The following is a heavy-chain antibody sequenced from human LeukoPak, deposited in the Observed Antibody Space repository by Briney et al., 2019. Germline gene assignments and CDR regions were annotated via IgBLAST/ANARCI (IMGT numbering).Heavy chain of an antibody. CDR1: GYTFTSYY. D-gene: IGHD5-24*01. Sequence: RASVQVSCKASGYTFTSYYMHWVRQAPGQGLEWMGIINPSGGSTSYAQKFQGRVTMTRDTSTSTVYMELSGLRSEDTAVYYCARAKVGGGYYLTYFDYWGQGTLVTVSS. V-gene: IGHV1-46*01. CDR2: INPSGGST. J-gene: IGHJ4*02. CDR3: ARAKVGGGYYLTYFDY.